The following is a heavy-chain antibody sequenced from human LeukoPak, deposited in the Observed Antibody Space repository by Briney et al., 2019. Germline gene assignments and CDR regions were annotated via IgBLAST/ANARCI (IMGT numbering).Heavy chain of an antibody. CDR3: AGDFWSGYYRNWFDP. D-gene: IGHD3-3*01. CDR2: IIPIFGTA. J-gene: IGHJ5*02. Sequence: SVKVSCKASGGTFSSYAIRWVRQAPGQGLEWMGGIIPIFGTANYAQKFQGRVTITADESTSAAYMELSSLRSEDTAVYYCAGDFWSGYYRNWFDPWGQGTLVTVSS. V-gene: IGHV1-69*13. CDR1: GGTFSSYA.